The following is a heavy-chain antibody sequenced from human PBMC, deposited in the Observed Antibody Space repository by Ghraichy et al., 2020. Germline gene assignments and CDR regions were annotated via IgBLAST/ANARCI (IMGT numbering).Heavy chain of an antibody. D-gene: IGHD4-17*01. CDR2: ITHSGST. J-gene: IGHJ5*02. CDR1: GGSISAYY. Sequence: SETLSLTCTVSGGSISAYYWTWVRLPPGKGLEWIGYITHSGSTNYNPSLNSRVTISVDTSKNHFSLKLHSVTPVDTAVYYCARFYGDFLPGFDPWGHGTLVTVSS. V-gene: IGHV4-59*13. CDR3: ARFYGDFLPGFDP.